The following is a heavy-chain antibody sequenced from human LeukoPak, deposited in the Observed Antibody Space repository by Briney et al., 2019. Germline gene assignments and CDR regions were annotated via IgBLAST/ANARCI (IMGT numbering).Heavy chain of an antibody. D-gene: IGHD3-10*01. V-gene: IGHV1-69*06. CDR3: ARIGYYGSGSYYNSGFDY. Sequence: SVKVSCKASGYTFTENYIHWVRQAPGQGLEWMGRIIPIFGTANYAQKFQGRVTITADKSTSTAYMELSSLRSEDTAVYYCARIGYYGSGSYYNSGFDYWGQGTLVTVSS. CDR2: IIPIFGTA. J-gene: IGHJ4*02. CDR1: GYTFTENY.